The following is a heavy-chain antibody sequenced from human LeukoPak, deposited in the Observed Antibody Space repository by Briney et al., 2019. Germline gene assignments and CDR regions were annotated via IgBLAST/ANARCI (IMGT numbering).Heavy chain of an antibody. J-gene: IGHJ4*02. Sequence: SSETLSLTCTVSGVSISSGGYYWSWIRQHPGKGLEWIGYIYYSGSTYYNPSLKSRVTISVDTSKNQFSLKLSSVTAADTAVYYCARLLSGSYKYFDYWGQGTLVTVSS. D-gene: IGHD1-26*01. CDR1: GVSISSGGYY. V-gene: IGHV4-31*03. CDR2: IYYSGST. CDR3: ARLLSGSYKYFDY.